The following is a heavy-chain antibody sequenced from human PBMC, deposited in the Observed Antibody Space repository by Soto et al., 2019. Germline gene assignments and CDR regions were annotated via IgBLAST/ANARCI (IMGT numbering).Heavy chain of an antibody. Sequence: SETLSLTCAVYCGSFVGDYWSWIRQPPGKGLEWIGEINHSGSTNYNPSLKSRVTISVDASKNQFSLKLSSVTAADTAVYYCSIEQLVPGYYYYGMDVWGQGTTVT. CDR2: INHSGST. J-gene: IGHJ6*02. V-gene: IGHV4-34*01. CDR1: CGSFVGDY. D-gene: IGHD6-6*01. CDR3: SIEQLVPGYYYYGMDV.